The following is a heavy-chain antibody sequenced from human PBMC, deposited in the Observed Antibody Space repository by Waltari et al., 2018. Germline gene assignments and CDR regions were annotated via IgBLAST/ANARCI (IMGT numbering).Heavy chain of an antibody. Sequence: QVQLQASGPGLVKPSETLSLTCPVSGYSISSGSYGGWIQQPPGKGLDWIGSIYHSGSTYYNPSLKSRVTISVDTSKNQFSLKLSSVTAADTAVYYCAREPIVGATAFWYFDLWGRGTLVTVSS. J-gene: IGHJ2*01. CDR3: AREPIVGATAFWYFDL. CDR2: IYHSGST. CDR1: GYSISSGSY. V-gene: IGHV4-38-2*02. D-gene: IGHD1-26*01.